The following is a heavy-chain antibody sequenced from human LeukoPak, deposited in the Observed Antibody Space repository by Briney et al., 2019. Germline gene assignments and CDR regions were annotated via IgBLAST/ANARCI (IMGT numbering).Heavy chain of an antibody. CDR3: ARSLGSGDYRWNFDY. CDR1: GGSISSSGYY. CDR2: IYHSGST. D-gene: IGHD4-17*01. V-gene: IGHV4-31*03. J-gene: IGHJ4*02. Sequence: SETLSLTCTVSGGSISSSGYYWSWIRQHSGKGLEWIGYIYHSGSTYYNPSLKSRLTISVDTSKNQFSLKLNSVTAADTAVYFCARSLGSGDYRWNFDYWGQGTLVTVSS.